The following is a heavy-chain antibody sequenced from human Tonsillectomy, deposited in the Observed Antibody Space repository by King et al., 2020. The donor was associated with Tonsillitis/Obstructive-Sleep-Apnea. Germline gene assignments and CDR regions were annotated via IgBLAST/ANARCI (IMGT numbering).Heavy chain of an antibody. CDR2: IYYSGST. V-gene: IGHV4-61*01. D-gene: IGHD6-13*01. Sequence: VQLQESGPGLVKPSETLSLTCTVSGGSVSSGSYYWSWIRQPPGKGLEWIGYIYYSGSTNYNPSLKRRVTISVDMSKNQCSLKLTSVTAADTAVYYCAREVIATAQSLDYWGQGTLVTVSS. CDR3: AREVIATAQSLDY. CDR1: GGSVSSGSYY. J-gene: IGHJ4*02.